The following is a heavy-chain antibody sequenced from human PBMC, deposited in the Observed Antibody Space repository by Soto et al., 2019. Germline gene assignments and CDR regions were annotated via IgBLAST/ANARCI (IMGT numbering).Heavy chain of an antibody. V-gene: IGHV4-59*01. CDR3: ARDRIVVVPAANYYYYGMHV. D-gene: IGHD2-2*01. CDR1: GGSISSYY. J-gene: IGHJ6*02. CDR2: IYYSGST. Sequence: SETLSLTCTVSGGSISSYYWSWIRQPPGKGLEWIGYIYYSGSTNYNPSLKSRVTISVDTSKNQFSLKLSSVTAADTAVYYCARDRIVVVPAANYYYYGMHVWGQGTTVTVSS.